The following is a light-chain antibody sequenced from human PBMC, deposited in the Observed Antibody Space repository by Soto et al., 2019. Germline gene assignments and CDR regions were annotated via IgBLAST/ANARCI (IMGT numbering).Light chain of an antibody. V-gene: IGLV2-14*01. CDR1: SSDVGGYKY. Sequence: QSALTQPASVSGSPGQSFTISCTGTSSDVGGYKYVSWYQQYPGKAPKLMIYEVSNRPSGVSNRFSGSKSDDTASLTISGLQAEDEADYYCTSYASSGAYVFGTGTKLTVL. CDR2: EVS. CDR3: TSYASSGAYV. J-gene: IGLJ1*01.